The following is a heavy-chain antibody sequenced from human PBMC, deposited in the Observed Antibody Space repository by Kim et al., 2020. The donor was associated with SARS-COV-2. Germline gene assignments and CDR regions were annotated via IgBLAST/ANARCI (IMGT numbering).Heavy chain of an antibody. CDR3: GLVAAAVSSPFDY. V-gene: IGHV1-2*02. CDR1: GYTFTGYY. J-gene: IGHJ4*02. Sequence: ASVKVSCKASGYTFTGYYMHWVRQAPGQGLEWMGWINPNSGGTNYAQKFQGGVTMTRDTSISTAYMELSRLRSDDTAVYYCGLVAAAVSSPFDYWGQGTLVTVSS. D-gene: IGHD6-13*01. CDR2: INPNSGGT.